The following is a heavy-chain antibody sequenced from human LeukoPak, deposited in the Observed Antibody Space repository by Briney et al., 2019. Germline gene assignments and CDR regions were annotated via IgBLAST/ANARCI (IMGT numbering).Heavy chain of an antibody. CDR2: IYYSGST. Sequence: PSETLSPTYPVSGGLISRACAMWIRQPPGKGLEWIGYIYYSGSTNYNPSLKSRVTISVDTSKNQFSLKLSSVTPADTAVYYCVRHGYCGSGPDLWVQGTLVTVSS. CDR3: VRHGYCGSGPDL. J-gene: IGHJ4*02. V-gene: IGHV4-59*01. D-gene: IGHD2-21*01. CDR1: GGLISRAC.